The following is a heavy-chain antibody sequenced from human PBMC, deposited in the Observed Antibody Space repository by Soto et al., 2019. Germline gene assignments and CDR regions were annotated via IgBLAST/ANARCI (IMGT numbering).Heavy chain of an antibody. J-gene: IGHJ4*02. V-gene: IGHV4-31*03. CDR3: ARGVLY. CDR1: GGSISSGGYF. D-gene: IGHD1-1*01. CDR2: IFYSGTT. Sequence: QVQLQESGPGLVKPSQTLSLTCTVSGGSISSGGYFWSWIRQPPGKGLEWIGNIFYSGTTYYNPSLNGRVTISVDSSKNQFSLKLSSVTAADPAVYFCARGVLYWGQGTLVTVSS.